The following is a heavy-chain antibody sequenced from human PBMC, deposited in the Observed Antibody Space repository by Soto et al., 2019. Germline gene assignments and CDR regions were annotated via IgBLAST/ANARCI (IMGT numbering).Heavy chain of an antibody. CDR2: IYHSGST. V-gene: IGHV4-30-2*01. CDR3: ARDNNYYDSSGYFDY. J-gene: IGHJ4*02. Sequence: SETLSLTCAVSGGSISSGGYSWSWIRQPPGKGLEWIGYIYHSGSTYYNPSLKSRVTISVDRSKNQFSLKLSSVTAADTAVYYCARDNNYYDSSGYFDYWGQGTLVTVSS. D-gene: IGHD3-22*01. CDR1: GGSISSGGYS.